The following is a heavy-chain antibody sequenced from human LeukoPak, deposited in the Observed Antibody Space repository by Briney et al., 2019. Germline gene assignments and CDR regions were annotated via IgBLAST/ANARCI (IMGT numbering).Heavy chain of an antibody. D-gene: IGHD5-18*01. J-gene: IGHJ4*02. V-gene: IGHV1-69*06. Sequence: SVKVSCKASGGTFSSYAISWVRQAPGQGLEWMGGIIPIFGTANYAQKFQGRVTITADKSTSTAYMEPSSLRSEDTAVYYCARADLYSYGYGYWGQGTLVTVSS. CDR1: GGTFSSYA. CDR2: IIPIFGTA. CDR3: ARADLYSYGYGY.